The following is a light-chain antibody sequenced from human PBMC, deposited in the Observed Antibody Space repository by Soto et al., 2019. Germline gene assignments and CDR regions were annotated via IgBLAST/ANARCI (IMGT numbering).Light chain of an antibody. J-gene: IGKJ5*01. V-gene: IGKV2-24*01. CDR3: MQATQLRT. CDR1: RSLVASDGNAY. CDR2: KVS. Sequence: EIVLTQTPLLSPVTLGQPASISCRSSRSLVASDGNAYLTWLHQRPGQPPRPLIYKVSQRLSGVPDRFSGSGAGKDFTLHISRVEAEDVGNYFCMQATQLRTFGQGTRLEIK.